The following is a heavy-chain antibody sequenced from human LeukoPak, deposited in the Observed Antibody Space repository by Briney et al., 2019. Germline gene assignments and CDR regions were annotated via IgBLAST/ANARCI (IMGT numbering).Heavy chain of an antibody. J-gene: IGHJ4*02. V-gene: IGHV3-23*01. CDR2: ISGTTGIT. CDR3: ATSTLLAGQLAF. Sequence: GGSLRLSCAASGFTFSSYAMSWVRQASGKGLKWVSGISGTTGITYYTDSVKGRFTISRDNSKNTLYLQMNSLRAEDTAVYYCATSTLLAGQLAFWGQGTLVTVSS. D-gene: IGHD6-13*01. CDR1: GFTFSSYA.